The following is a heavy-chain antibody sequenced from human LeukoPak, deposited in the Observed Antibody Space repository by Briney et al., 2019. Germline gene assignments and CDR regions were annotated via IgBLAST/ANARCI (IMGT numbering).Heavy chain of an antibody. Sequence: PGGSLRLSCVASGFTFSDYAMNCVRQAPGKGLEWVSTFKTNYNQVYYAESVRGRFTISTDNSKNTAYLQMNSLRVEDTALYYCARSVPDYTRFDFWGQGALVTVSS. J-gene: IGHJ4*02. CDR2: FKTNYNQV. D-gene: IGHD4-11*01. CDR1: GFTFSDYA. V-gene: IGHV3-23*05. CDR3: ARSVPDYTRFDF.